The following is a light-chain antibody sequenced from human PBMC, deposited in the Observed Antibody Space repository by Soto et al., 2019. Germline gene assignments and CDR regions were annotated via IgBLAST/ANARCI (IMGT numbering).Light chain of an antibody. Sequence: QSALAQPASVSGSPGQSITISCTGTSSDVGAYNFVSWHQQHPVKAPKLMIYNVYDRPSGISYRFSGSKSGNTASLTISGLQGEDEADYYCSAYTVSRTYVFGTGTKVTVL. CDR1: SSDVGAYNF. J-gene: IGLJ1*01. CDR3: SAYTVSRTYV. V-gene: IGLV2-14*03. CDR2: NVY.